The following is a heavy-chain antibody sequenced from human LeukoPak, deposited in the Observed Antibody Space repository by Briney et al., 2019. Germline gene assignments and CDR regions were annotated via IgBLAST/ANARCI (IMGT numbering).Heavy chain of an antibody. CDR2: IYHSGST. J-gene: IGHJ4*02. CDR3: ARSTVRVYFDY. CDR1: GGSISSGGYY. Sequence: SETLSLTCTVSGGSISSGGYYWSWIRQPPGKGLEWIGYIYHSGSTYYNPSLKSRVTISVDRSKNQFSLKLSSVTAADTAVYYCARSTVRVYFDYWGQGTLVTVSS. D-gene: IGHD3-10*02. V-gene: IGHV4-30-2*01.